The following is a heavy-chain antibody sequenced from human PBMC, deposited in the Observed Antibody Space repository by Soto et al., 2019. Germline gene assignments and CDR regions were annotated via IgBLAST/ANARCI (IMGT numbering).Heavy chain of an antibody. J-gene: IGHJ3*02. D-gene: IGHD2-21*01. V-gene: IGHV3-33*01. CDR3: VRGGKIAGAFDI. CDR1: GFTFSDYG. Sequence: QVQLVESGGGVVQPGRSLRLSCTTSGFTFSDYGMHWVRQAPGKGLEWVAVIWSDGIQKYYPDSVKGRFTISRDNSENTLYLQMNSLTVEDTAVYYCVRGGKIAGAFDIWGQGTMVTV. CDR2: IWSDGIQK.